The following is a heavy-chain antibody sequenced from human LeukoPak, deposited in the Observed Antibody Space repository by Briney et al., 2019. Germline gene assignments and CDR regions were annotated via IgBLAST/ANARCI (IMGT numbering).Heavy chain of an antibody. D-gene: IGHD3-22*01. Sequence: GGSLRLSCAASGFTFSSYAMSWVRQAPGKGLEWVAVISYDGSNKYYADSVKGRFTISRDNSKNTLYLQMNSLRAEDTAVYYCAKDDVNYYDSSGPSDYWGQGTLVTVSS. CDR1: GFTFSSYA. CDR3: AKDDVNYYDSSGPSDY. V-gene: IGHV3-30*18. CDR2: ISYDGSNK. J-gene: IGHJ4*02.